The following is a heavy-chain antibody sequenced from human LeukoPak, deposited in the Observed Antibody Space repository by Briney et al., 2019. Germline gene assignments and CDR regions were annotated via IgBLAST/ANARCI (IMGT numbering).Heavy chain of an antibody. J-gene: IGHJ4*02. D-gene: IGHD3-22*01. CDR2: ISYDGSNK. Sequence: GRSLRLSCAASGFTFSSYGMHWVRQAPGKGLEWVAVISYDGSNKYYADSVKGRFTISRDNSKNTLYLQMNSLRAEDTAVYYCAKVGSSGYYFDYWGQGTLVTVSS. CDR1: GFTFSSYG. V-gene: IGHV3-30*18. CDR3: AKVGSSGYYFDY.